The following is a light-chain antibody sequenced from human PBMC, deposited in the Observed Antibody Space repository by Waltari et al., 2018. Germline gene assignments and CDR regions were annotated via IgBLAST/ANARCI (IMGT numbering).Light chain of an antibody. CDR3: QQYNSSPPR. V-gene: IGKV3-20*01. Sequence: EIVLTQSPGTLSLSPGERGTLSCRASQSVSNSYLAWYQQKPGQAPRLLIYGASSRATGIPDRFSGSGSGTDFTLTTSRLEPEDFAVYYCQQYNSSPPRFGQGTKVEIK. J-gene: IGKJ1*01. CDR1: QSVSNSY. CDR2: GAS.